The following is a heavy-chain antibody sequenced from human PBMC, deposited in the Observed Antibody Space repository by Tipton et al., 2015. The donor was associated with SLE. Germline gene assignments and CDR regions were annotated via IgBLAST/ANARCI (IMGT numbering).Heavy chain of an antibody. J-gene: IGHJ6*03. V-gene: IGHV3-30*18. D-gene: IGHD4-17*01. Sequence: RSLRLSCAASGFTFSSYGMHWVRQAPGKGLEWVAVISYDGSNKYYADSVKGRFTISRDNSKNTLYLQMNSLRAEDTAVYYCAKQTVTSPDYHYMDVWGKGTTVTVSS. CDR3: AKQTVTSPDYHYMDV. CDR1: GFTFSSYG. CDR2: ISYDGSNK.